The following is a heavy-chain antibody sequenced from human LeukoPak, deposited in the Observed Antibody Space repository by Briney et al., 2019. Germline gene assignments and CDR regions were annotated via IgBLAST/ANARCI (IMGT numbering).Heavy chain of an antibody. V-gene: IGHV3-23*01. CDR1: GFTLSSYE. CDR3: AKGRSGSYYDDAFDI. Sequence: GGSLRLSCAASGFTLSSYEMNWVRQAPGKGLEWVSAISGSGGSTYYADSVKGRFTISRDNSRNTLYLQMNSLRAEDTAVYYCAKGRSGSYYDDAFDIWGQGTMVTVSS. CDR2: ISGSGGST. J-gene: IGHJ3*02. D-gene: IGHD1-26*01.